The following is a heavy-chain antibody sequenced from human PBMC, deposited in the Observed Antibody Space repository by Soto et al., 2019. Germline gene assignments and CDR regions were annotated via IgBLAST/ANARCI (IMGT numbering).Heavy chain of an antibody. CDR3: ARDWGRIFDY. J-gene: IGHJ4*02. CDR1: GGSFSGYY. CDR2: INHSGST. Sequence: SETLSLTCAVYGGSFSGYYWSWIRQPPGKGLEWIGEINHSGSTNYNPSLKSRVTISVDTSKNQFSLKLSSVTAADTAVYYCARDWGRIFDYWGQGTLVTVSS. V-gene: IGHV4-34*01. D-gene: IGHD7-27*01.